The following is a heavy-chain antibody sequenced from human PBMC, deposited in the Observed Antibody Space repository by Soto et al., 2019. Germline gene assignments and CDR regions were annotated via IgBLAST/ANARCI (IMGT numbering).Heavy chain of an antibody. CDR2: LYTNENT. V-gene: IGHV4-4*07. J-gene: IGHJ6*02. D-gene: IGHD1-20*01. CDR3: ATYNSGHYYFAMDV. Sequence: SETLSLTCTVSGGSVNSYYWSWIRQPAGKGLEWIGRLYTNENTNYNPSLRSRVTMSVDTSKNQFSLTLSSVTAADTAVYYCATYNSGHYYFAMDVWGHGTTVTVSS. CDR1: GGSVNSYY.